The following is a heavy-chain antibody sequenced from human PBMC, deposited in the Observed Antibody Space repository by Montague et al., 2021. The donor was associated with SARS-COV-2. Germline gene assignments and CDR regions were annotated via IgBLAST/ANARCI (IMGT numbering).Heavy chain of an antibody. D-gene: IGHD2-2*02. CDR1: GFTFSSYW. Sequence: SLRLSCAASGFTFSSYWMTWVRQAPGKGLEWVANIKQDGSEKYYVDSVKGRFTISRDNAKNSLYLQMNSLRAEDTAVYYCASRYCSGPRCYSGTYYYFDYWGQGALVTVS. J-gene: IGHJ4*02. CDR3: ASRYCSGPRCYSGTYYYFDY. V-gene: IGHV3-7*01. CDR2: IKQDGSEK.